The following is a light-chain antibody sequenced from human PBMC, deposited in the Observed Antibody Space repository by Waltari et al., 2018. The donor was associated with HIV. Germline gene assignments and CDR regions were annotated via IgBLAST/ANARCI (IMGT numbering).Light chain of an antibody. Sequence: QTVVTQEPSFSVSPEGTVPLPCGLSSGPVSHNILPSWYQQTPGQAPLTLIYDTNTRSSGVPDRFSGSILGNKAALTITGAQAYDESDYYCVLYMGSGIWVFGGGTKLTVL. CDR1: SGPVSHNIL. CDR3: VLYMGSGIWV. V-gene: IGLV8-61*01. CDR2: DTN. J-gene: IGLJ3*02.